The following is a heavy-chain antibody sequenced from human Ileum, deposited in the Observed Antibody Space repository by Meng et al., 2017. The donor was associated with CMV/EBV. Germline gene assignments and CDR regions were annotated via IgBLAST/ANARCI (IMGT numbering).Heavy chain of an antibody. V-gene: IGHV3-21*01. D-gene: IGHD3-16*01. Sequence: GGSLRLSCAASGFTFTSYSVNWVRQAPGKGLEWVSSISSGSTYIYYADSVRGRFTISRDNAKNTLYLQMNNLRVEDTAVYYCARDFKDLGAWGQGTPVTVSS. CDR2: ISSGSTYI. CDR1: GFTFTSYS. J-gene: IGHJ4*02. CDR3: ARDFKDLGA.